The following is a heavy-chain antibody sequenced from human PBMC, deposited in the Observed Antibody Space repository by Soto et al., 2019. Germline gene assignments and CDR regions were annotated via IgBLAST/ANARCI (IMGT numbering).Heavy chain of an antibody. Sequence: GGSLRLSCAASGFSLSGYWMNWARQAPGRGLEWVAIIKQDGSERYYVDSVKGRFTISRDNAKNSLYLQMSSLRVEDTALYYCARSSGWLHGYWGQGTLVTVSS. J-gene: IGHJ4*02. CDR2: IKQDGSER. CDR1: GFSLSGYW. V-gene: IGHV3-7*01. D-gene: IGHD6-19*01. CDR3: ARSSGWLHGY.